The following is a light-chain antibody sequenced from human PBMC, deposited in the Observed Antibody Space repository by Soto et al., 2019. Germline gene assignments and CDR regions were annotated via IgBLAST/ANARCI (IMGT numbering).Light chain of an antibody. CDR1: SADVGGYNY. V-gene: IGLV2-14*01. CDR3: NSYTSSSTLPYV. J-gene: IGLJ1*01. Sequence: QCALTQPASVSGSPGQSITISCTGTSADVGGYNYVTWYQQHPGKAPKVMIYDVSNRPSGVSNRFSGSKSGNTASLTISGLQAEDDADYYCNSYTSSSTLPYVFGTGTKLTAL. CDR2: DVS.